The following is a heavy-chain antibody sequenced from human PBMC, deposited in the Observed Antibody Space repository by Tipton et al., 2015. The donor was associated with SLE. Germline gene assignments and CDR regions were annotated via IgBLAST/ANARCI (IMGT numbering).Heavy chain of an antibody. CDR2: INHSGST. Sequence: QLVQSGGGLVQPGGSLRLSCAASGFTFSSYAMSWVRQAPGKGLEWIGEINHSGSTNYNPSLKSRVTISVDTSKNQFSLKLSSVTAADTAVYYCARGRVITSRELFDYWGQGTLVTVSS. V-gene: IGHV4-34*01. J-gene: IGHJ4*02. D-gene: IGHD3-16*01. CDR3: ARGRVITSRELFDY. CDR1: GFTFSSYA.